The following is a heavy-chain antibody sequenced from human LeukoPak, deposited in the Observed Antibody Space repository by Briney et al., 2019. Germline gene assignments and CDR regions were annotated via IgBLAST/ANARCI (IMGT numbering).Heavy chain of an antibody. V-gene: IGHV3-23*01. CDR2: IRGSVGGT. J-gene: IGHJ6*03. Sequence: GGSLRLSCVVSGFTFSTYAMTWVRQAPGRGLEWVSSIRGSVGGTYYADSVRGRFTISRDNSKNTLYLQMNSLRAEDMALYYCAKEAAVAGQYYYYYYMDVWGKGTTVTVSS. D-gene: IGHD6-19*01. CDR3: AKEAAVAGQYYYYYYMDV. CDR1: GFTFSTYA.